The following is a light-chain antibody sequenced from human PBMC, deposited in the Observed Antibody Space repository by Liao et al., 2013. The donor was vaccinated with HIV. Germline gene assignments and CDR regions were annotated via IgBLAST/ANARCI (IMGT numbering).Light chain of an antibody. CDR1: KLGNKY. J-gene: IGLJ2*01. CDR3: QAWDSSPHVV. CDR2: QDT. V-gene: IGLV3-1*01. Sequence: SYDLTQPPSVSVSPGQTASITCFGDKLGNKYASWYQQKPGQSPVLVIYQDTKRPSGIPERFSGSNSGNTATLTISGTQAMDEADYYCQAWDSSPHVVFGGGTKLTVL.